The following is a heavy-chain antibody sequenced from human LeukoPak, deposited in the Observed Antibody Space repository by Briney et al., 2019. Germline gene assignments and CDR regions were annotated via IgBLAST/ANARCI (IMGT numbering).Heavy chain of an antibody. Sequence: GASVKVSCKTSGYSFTNYYMHWVRQAPGQGLEWMGIINPSGGSTNYAQKFQGRVTMTRDTSTSTVYMELSSLRSEDTAVYYCARAVPAADYYYYGMDVWGQGTTVTVSS. CDR2: INPSGGST. CDR1: GYSFTNYY. J-gene: IGHJ6*02. D-gene: IGHD2-2*01. V-gene: IGHV1-46*01. CDR3: ARAVPAADYYYYGMDV.